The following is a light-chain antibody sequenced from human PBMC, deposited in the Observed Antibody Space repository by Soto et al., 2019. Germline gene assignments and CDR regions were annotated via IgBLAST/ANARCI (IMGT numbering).Light chain of an antibody. CDR1: QPISSH. Sequence: DIQLAQSPSSLSASVGDGVTITCRASQPISSHLNWFQQKPGKAPRLLIYAGSRLLGGVPLRFSASGSGTDFTLTISSLQPEDFATYFCQKSYTIPWTFDQGTKVEIK. J-gene: IGKJ1*01. CDR3: QKSYTIPWT. V-gene: IGKV1-39*01. CDR2: AGS.